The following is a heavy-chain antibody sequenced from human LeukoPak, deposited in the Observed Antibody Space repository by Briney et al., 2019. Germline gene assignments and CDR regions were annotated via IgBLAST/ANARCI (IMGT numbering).Heavy chain of an antibody. V-gene: IGHV3-7*03. Sequence: GGSLRLSCAASGFTFSSYWMNWARQAPGKGLEWVASINHNGNVNYYVDSVKGRFPISRDNAKHSLYLQMSNLRAEDTAVYFCARGGGLDVWGQGATVTVSS. CDR3: ARGGGLDV. CDR2: INHNGNVN. D-gene: IGHD3-16*01. CDR1: GFTFSSYW. J-gene: IGHJ6*02.